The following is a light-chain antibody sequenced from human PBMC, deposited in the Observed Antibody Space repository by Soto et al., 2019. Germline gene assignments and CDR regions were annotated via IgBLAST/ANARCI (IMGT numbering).Light chain of an antibody. CDR3: QQRSNWL. J-gene: IGKJ4*01. CDR1: QTVSSY. CDR2: DAS. Sequence: ETVLKQSPATLSLSPGERATLSCRASQTVSSYLAWYQQRPGQAPRLLIYDASNRATGIPARFSGSGSGTDFTLTISSLEPEDFAVYYCQQRSNWLFGGGTKVDIK. V-gene: IGKV3-11*01.